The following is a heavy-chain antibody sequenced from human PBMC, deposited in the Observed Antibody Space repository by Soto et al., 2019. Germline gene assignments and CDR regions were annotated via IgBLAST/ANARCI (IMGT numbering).Heavy chain of an antibody. V-gene: IGHV1-69*12. J-gene: IGHJ3*02. Sequence: QVQLVQSGAEVKKPGSSVKVSCNASGGTFSSYAISWVRQAPGQGLEWMGGIIPIFGTANYAQKFQGRVTITADESTSTAYMELSSLRSEDTAVYYCARGCISTSCYVHAFDIWGQGTMVTVSS. CDR1: GGTFSSYA. CDR2: IIPIFGTA. D-gene: IGHD2-2*01. CDR3: ARGCISTSCYVHAFDI.